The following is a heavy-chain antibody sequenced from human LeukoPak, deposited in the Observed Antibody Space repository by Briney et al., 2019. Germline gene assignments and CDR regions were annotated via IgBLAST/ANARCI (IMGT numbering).Heavy chain of an antibody. CDR3: AKGLNWFDP. J-gene: IGHJ5*02. CDR2: LSGSGSNT. Sequence: GGSLRLSCVVSGFTFSNSGMSWVRQAPGKGLEWVSGLSGSGSNTYYADSVRGRLAIPRDNSRNTLYLQLDSLRADDTAVYYCAKGLNWFDPWGQGTPVIVSS. V-gene: IGHV3-23*01. CDR1: GFTFSNSG. D-gene: IGHD2-8*01.